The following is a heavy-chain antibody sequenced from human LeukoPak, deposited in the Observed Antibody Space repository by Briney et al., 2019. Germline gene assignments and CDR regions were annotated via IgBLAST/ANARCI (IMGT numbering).Heavy chain of an antibody. J-gene: IGHJ4*02. V-gene: IGHV4-61*01. CDR1: GGSVSSGSYY. CDR3: ASCLYGSGSYYFDY. D-gene: IGHD3-10*01. CDR2: IYYSGST. Sequence: SETLSLTCTVSGGSVSSGSYYWSWIRQPPGKGLEWIGYIYYSGSTNYNPSLKSRVTISVDMSKNQFSLKLSSVTAADTAVYYCASCLYGSGSYYFDYWGQGTLVTVSS.